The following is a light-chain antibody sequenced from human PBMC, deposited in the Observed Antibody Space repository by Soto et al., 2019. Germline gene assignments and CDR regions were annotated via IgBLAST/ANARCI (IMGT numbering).Light chain of an antibody. J-gene: IGKJ4*01. V-gene: IGKV1-17*01. Sequence: DIQMTQSPSSLSASVGDRVTITCRSSQDIRNDLDCYQQKPGQAPKRLIYAASSLQNGAPSRFSGSGSGTEFTITISSLQPEDVATYYCLQRDTYSVGGGTKVEIK. CDR3: LQRDTYS. CDR2: AAS. CDR1: QDIRND.